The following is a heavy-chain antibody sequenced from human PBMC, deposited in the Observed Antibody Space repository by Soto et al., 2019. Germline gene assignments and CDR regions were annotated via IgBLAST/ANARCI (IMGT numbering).Heavy chain of an antibody. Sequence: GGSLRLSCTASGFTFGDYAMSWFRQAPGKGLEWVGFIRSKAYGGTTEYAGSLKGRFTISRDDSKSIAYLQMNSLKTEDTAVYYCTRQIVATIGGVYYYYYMDVWGKGTTVTVSS. CDR1: GFTFGDYA. V-gene: IGHV3-49*03. D-gene: IGHD5-12*01. CDR2: IRSKAYGGTT. CDR3: TRQIVATIGGVYYYYYMDV. J-gene: IGHJ6*03.